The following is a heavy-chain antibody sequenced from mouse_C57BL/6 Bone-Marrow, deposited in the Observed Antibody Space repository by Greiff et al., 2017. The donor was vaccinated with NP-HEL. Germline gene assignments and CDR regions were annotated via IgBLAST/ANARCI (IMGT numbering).Heavy chain of an antibody. D-gene: IGHD1-1*01. CDR2: IWTGGGT. CDR3: ASYYGSSYGAMDY. Sequence: VQLVQSGPGLVAPSPSLSISCTASGFTLTSSAISWVRQPPGKGLEWLGVIWTGGGTTYNSAPNTSPGIGKDNSKSQVFLKMIRLQTDDTARYYGASYYGSSYGAMDYWGQGTSVTVSS. J-gene: IGHJ4*01. CDR1: GFTLTSSA. V-gene: IGHV2-9-1*01.